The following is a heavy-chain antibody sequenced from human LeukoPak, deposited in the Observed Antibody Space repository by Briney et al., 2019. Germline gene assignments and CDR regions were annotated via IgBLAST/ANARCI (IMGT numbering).Heavy chain of an antibody. CDR1: GFTFSSYA. J-gene: IGHJ6*02. CDR3: AKEVKVEQYYAMDV. Sequence: GGSLRLSCAASGFTFSSYAMSWVRQAPGKGLEWVSAISGSGGSTYYADSVKGRFTISRDNSKNILYLQMNSLRAEDTAVYYCAKEVKVEQYYAMDVWGQGTTVTVSS. D-gene: IGHD1/OR15-1a*01. CDR2: ISGSGGST. V-gene: IGHV3-23*01.